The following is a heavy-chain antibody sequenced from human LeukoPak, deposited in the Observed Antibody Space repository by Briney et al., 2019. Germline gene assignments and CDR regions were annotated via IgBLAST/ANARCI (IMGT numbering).Heavy chain of an antibody. CDR2: INHSGST. V-gene: IGHV4-34*01. CDR3: ARGRGFWSGYYIEGSSYFDY. CDR1: GGSFSGYY. D-gene: IGHD3-3*01. J-gene: IGHJ4*02. Sequence: SETLSLTCAVYGGSFSGYYWSWIRQPPGNGLEWIGEINHSGSTNYNPSLKSRVTISVDTSKNQFSLKLSSVTAADTAVYYCARGRGFWSGYYIEGSSYFDYWGQGTLVTVSS.